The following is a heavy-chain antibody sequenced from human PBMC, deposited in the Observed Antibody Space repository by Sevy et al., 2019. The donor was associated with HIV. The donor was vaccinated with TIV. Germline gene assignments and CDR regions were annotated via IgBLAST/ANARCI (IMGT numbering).Heavy chain of an antibody. CDR3: AKAPNGYYGSGREGYYFDY. D-gene: IGHD3-10*01. CDR2: ISGSGGST. Sequence: GGSLRLSCAASGFTFSSYAMSWGRQAPGKGLEWVSAISGSGGSTYYADSVKGRFTISRDNSKNTLYLQMNSLRAEDTAVYYCAKAPNGYYGSGREGYYFDYWGQGTLVTVSS. V-gene: IGHV3-23*01. J-gene: IGHJ4*02. CDR1: GFTFSSYA.